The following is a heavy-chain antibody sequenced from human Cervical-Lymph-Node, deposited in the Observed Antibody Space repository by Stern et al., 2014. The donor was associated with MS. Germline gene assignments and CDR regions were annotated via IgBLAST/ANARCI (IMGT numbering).Heavy chain of an antibody. D-gene: IGHD2-8*01. CDR2: IWHDGSNT. CDR1: GFTLSSYG. J-gene: IGHJ6*02. CDR3: ARGGFCTDAACYEFDGMDV. V-gene: IGHV3-33*01. Sequence: VQLVQSGGGVVQPGTSLRLSCAASGFTLSSYGMHWVRPAPGKGLEWVALIWHDGSNTSYADSVKGRFTISRDNSKDTVYLQMNSLRVEDTALYYCARGGFCTDAACYEFDGMDVWGQGTTVTVPS.